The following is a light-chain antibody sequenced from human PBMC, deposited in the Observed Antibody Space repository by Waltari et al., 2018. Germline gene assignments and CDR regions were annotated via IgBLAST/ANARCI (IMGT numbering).Light chain of an antibody. Sequence: DIVMTQSPDSLAVSLGERATINCKSSKIGLNSSNNKNSLAWYQQKPGQPPKLLIYWASTRESVVPDRFSGSGSGTDFTLTISSLQAEDVAVYYCQQYYSTPRTFGQGTRLEIK. CDR1: KIGLNSSNNKNS. CDR2: WAS. V-gene: IGKV4-1*01. J-gene: IGKJ5*01. CDR3: QQYYSTPRT.